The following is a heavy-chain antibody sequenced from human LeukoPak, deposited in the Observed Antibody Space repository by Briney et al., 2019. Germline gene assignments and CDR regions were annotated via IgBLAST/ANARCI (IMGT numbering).Heavy chain of an antibody. CDR3: ARGDPYYYDSSGPQPLDY. V-gene: IGHV4-34*01. D-gene: IGHD3-22*01. CDR2: INHSGST. CDR1: GGSFSGYY. J-gene: IGHJ4*01. Sequence: SETLSLTCAVYGGSFSGYYWSWIRQPPGKGLEWIGEINHSGSTNYNPSLKSRVTISVDTSKNQFSLKLSSVTAADTAVYYCARGDPYYYDSSGPQPLDYWGHGTLVTVSS.